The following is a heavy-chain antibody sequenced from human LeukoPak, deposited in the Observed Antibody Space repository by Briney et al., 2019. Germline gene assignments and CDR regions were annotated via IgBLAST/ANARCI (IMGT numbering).Heavy chain of an antibody. V-gene: IGHV4-59*01. CDR1: GGSISSYY. J-gene: IGHJ5*02. D-gene: IGHD2-15*01. CDR2: IYYSGST. Sequence: SETLSLTCTVSGGSISSYYWSWIRQPPGKGLEWIGYIYYSGSTNYNPSLKSRVTISVDTSKNQFSLKLSSVTAADTAVYYCAKKGAATQYNWSDPWGQGTLVTVSS. CDR3: AKKGAATQYNWSDP.